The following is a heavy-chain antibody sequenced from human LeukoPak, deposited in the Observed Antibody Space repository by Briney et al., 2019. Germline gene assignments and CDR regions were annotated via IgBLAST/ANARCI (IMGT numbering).Heavy chain of an antibody. V-gene: IGHV4-59*01. J-gene: IGHJ4*02. CDR2: IYYSGST. D-gene: IGHD4-17*01. CDR1: GGSISSYY. CDR3: ARVGDYGGNSGLGY. Sequence: PSETLSLTCTVSGGSISSYYWSWIRQPPGKGLEWIGYIYYSGSTNYNPSLKSRVTISVDTSKNQFSLKLSSVTAADTAVYYCARVGDYGGNSGLGYWGRGTLVTVSS.